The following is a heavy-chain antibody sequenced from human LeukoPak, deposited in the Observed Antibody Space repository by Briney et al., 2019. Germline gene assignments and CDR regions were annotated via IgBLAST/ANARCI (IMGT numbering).Heavy chain of an antibody. CDR1: GFTFSSYW. Sequence: GGSLRLSCAASGFTFSSYWMSWVRQAPGKGLEWVANIKQDGSEKYYVDSVKGRFTISRDNAKNLLYLQMNSLRAEDTAVYYCARELTTSLNWFDPWGQGTLVTVSS. CDR2: IKQDGSEK. J-gene: IGHJ5*02. CDR3: ARELTTSLNWFDP. D-gene: IGHD1/OR15-1a*01. V-gene: IGHV3-7*01.